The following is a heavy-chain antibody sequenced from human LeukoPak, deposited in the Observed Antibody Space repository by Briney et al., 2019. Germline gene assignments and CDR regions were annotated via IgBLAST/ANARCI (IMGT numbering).Heavy chain of an antibody. Sequence: GGSLRLSCAASGFTFSSYGMHWVRQAPGKGLEWVAVIWYDASNKYYADSVKGRFTISRDNSKNTLYLQMNSLRDDDTAVYYCVRGVGVSRFNYLDSWGQGTLVIVSS. CDR1: GFTFSSYG. V-gene: IGHV3-33*01. J-gene: IGHJ4*02. CDR2: IWYDASNK. CDR3: VRGVGVSRFNYLDS. D-gene: IGHD6-13*01.